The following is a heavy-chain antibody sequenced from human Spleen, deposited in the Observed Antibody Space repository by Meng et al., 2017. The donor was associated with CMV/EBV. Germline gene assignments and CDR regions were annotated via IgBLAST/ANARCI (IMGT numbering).Heavy chain of an antibody. V-gene: IGHV6-1*01. CDR2: TYYRSKWYN. D-gene: IGHD2-21*01. CDR3: ARESPYYYWYFDL. Sequence: GDSVSRNSAAWNWIRQYPSRGLEWMGRTYYRSKWYNDYAVNVKSRITINPDTSKNQFSLQLNSVTPEDTAVYYCARESPYYYWYFDLWGRGTLVTVSS. J-gene: IGHJ2*01. CDR1: GDSVSRNSAA.